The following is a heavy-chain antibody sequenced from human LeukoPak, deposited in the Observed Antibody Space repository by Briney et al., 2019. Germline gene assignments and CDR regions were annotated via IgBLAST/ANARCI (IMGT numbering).Heavy chain of an antibody. CDR1: GVSINDYY. CDR2: ISHTEGT. Sequence: SETLSLTCVVFGVSINDYYWSWVRQSPGKGLEWIGEISHTEGTRYNPSLESRVTMSVGTSENQLSLKLIFVTAADTAVYYCARIRCGHSGSVCYNHWGLGTLVTVSS. CDR3: ARIRCGHSGSVCYNH. V-gene: IGHV4-34*01. D-gene: IGHD3-9*01. J-gene: IGHJ1*01.